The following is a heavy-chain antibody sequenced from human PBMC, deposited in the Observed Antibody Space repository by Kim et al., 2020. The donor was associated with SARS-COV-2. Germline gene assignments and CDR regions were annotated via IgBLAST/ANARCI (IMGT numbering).Heavy chain of an antibody. CDR2: IYPGDSDT. CDR1: TYSFPLYW. D-gene: IGHD6-13*01. Sequence: GESLKISCKGSTYSFPLYWIGWVRQRPGKGLEWVGVIYPGDSDTRYSPSFEGQVTMSADKSTTTAYLQWSSLKASDTAIYYCGTRHYAGKPGAFDIWGQGPMVTVSS. CDR3: GTRHYAGKPGAFDI. V-gene: IGHV5-51*01. J-gene: IGHJ3*02.